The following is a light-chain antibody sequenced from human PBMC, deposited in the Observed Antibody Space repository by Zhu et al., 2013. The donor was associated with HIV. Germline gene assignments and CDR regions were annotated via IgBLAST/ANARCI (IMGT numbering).Light chain of an antibody. J-gene: IGKJ3*01. CDR2: AAS. Sequence: AIRMTQSPSSFSASTGDRVTITCRASQGISSYLAWYQQKPGKAPTLLVYAASTTADEVPSRFSGRGSGTEFTLTIGSLHPEDFATYYCQHVNNNAAFGPGTKVDV. V-gene: IGKV1-8*01. CDR1: QGISSY. CDR3: QHVNNNAA.